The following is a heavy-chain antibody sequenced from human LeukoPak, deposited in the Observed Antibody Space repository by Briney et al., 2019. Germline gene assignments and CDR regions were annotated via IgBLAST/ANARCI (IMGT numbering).Heavy chain of an antibody. V-gene: IGHV4-38-2*02. CDR1: GYSISSGYY. Sequence: SETLSLTCTVSGYSISSGYYWTWIRQPPGKGLEWIGNIYHSGSTYNNPSLKSRVTMSVDTSQNRFSLKLTSVTAADTAVYYCARALSSSWYEYYYYYMDVWGKGTTVTVSS. J-gene: IGHJ6*03. CDR2: IYHSGST. CDR3: ARALSSSWYEYYYYYMDV. D-gene: IGHD6-13*01.